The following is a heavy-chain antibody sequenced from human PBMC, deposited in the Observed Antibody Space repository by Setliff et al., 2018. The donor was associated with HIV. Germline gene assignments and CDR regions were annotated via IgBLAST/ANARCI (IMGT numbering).Heavy chain of an antibody. V-gene: IGHV4-4*07. D-gene: IGHD1-26*01. CDR3: ARHRDGGTYPLDY. CDR1: GGSFSTYY. Sequence: SETLSLTCTVSGGSFSTYYWSWIRQPAGEGLEYIGRVHSTGNTRYNPSLKSRVTISPDTSKNRFSLQLTSVTAADTAVYYCARHRDGGTYPLDYWGQGTLVTVSS. CDR2: VHSTGNT. J-gene: IGHJ4*02.